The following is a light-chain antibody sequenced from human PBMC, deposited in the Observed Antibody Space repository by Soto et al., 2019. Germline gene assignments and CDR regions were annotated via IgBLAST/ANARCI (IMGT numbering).Light chain of an antibody. CDR3: SSFTTSSTRI. Sequence: QSALTQPASVSGSPGQSITISCAGTSSDVGTYNYVSWYQQHPGSTPKIIIYEVSNRPSGVSDRFSGSKSGNTASLTISGLQAGDDADYYCSSFTTSSTRIFGGGTKVTVL. V-gene: IGLV2-14*01. CDR2: EVS. CDR1: SSDVGTYNY. J-gene: IGLJ2*01.